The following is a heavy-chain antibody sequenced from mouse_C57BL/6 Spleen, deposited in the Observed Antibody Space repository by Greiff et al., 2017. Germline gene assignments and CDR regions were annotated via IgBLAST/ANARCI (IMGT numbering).Heavy chain of an antibody. CDR3: GRLSTVVAPLFAY. D-gene: IGHD1-1*01. CDR1: GYSFTGYY. CDR2: INPSTGGT. V-gene: IGHV1-42*01. Sequence: EVQLQQSGPELVKPGASVKMSCKASGYSFTGYYMNWVKQRPKKSLEWIGEINPSTGGTTYNQKFKAKATLTVDKSSSTAYMQLKSLTSEDSAVYYCGRLSTVVAPLFAYWGQGTTLTVSA. J-gene: IGHJ2*01.